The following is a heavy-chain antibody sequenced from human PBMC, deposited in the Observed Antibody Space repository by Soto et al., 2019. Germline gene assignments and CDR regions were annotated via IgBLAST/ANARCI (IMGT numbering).Heavy chain of an antibody. CDR1: GFTFSIYG. CDR3: ARGVDTAMAYYYYYYYGMDV. Sequence: PGGSLRLSCAASGFTFSIYGMHWVLQAPCKGLEWVAVIWYDGSNKYYADSVKGRFTISRDNSKNTLYLQMNSLRAEDTAVYYCARGVDTAMAYYYYYYYGMDVWGQGTTVTVSS. D-gene: IGHD5-18*01. J-gene: IGHJ6*02. CDR2: IWYDGSNK. V-gene: IGHV3-33*01.